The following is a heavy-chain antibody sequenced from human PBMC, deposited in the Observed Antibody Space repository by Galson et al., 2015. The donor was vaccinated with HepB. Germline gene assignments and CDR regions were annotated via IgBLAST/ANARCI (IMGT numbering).Heavy chain of an antibody. CDR1: GFTFGNYA. CDR3: AKDRVRDDRWSYDY. CDR2: IFHDGGNT. D-gene: IGHD2-15*01. V-gene: IGHV3-23*01. Sequence: SLRLSCAASGFTFGNYAMSWFRQAPGTGLEWVSAIFHDGGNTFYADSVKGRFTIDRDNAKNTLFLQMNGLRAEDTAIYYCAKDRVRDDRWSYDYWGQGTLVTVSS. J-gene: IGHJ4*02.